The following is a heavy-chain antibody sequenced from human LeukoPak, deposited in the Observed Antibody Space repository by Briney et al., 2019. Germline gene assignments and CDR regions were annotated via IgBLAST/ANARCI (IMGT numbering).Heavy chain of an antibody. J-gene: IGHJ6*02. CDR3: ARGPRDYDILTGFQYYYYYYGMDV. V-gene: IGHV4-39*01. CDR1: GGSIRSSYYY. Sequence: PSETLSLTCTVSGGSIRSSYYYWGWIRQPPGKGLEWIGSIYDSGSTYYNPSLKSRVTISVDTSKNQFSLKLNSVTAADTAVYYCARGPRDYDILTGFQYYYYYYGMDVWGQGTTVTVSS. D-gene: IGHD3-9*01. CDR2: IYDSGST.